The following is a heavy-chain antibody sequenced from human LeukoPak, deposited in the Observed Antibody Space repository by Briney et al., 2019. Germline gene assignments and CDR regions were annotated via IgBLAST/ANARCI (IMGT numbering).Heavy chain of an antibody. D-gene: IGHD3-10*02. Sequence: PGGSLRLSCAASGFTFSSYEMNWVRQAPGKGLEWVSYISCSGSTIYYADSVKGRFTISRDNAKNSLYMKMNSLRAQDTAVYYCAELGITMIGGVWGKGTTVTIPS. CDR1: GFTFSSYE. CDR2: ISCSGSTI. CDR3: AELGITMIGGV. J-gene: IGHJ6*04. V-gene: IGHV3-48*03.